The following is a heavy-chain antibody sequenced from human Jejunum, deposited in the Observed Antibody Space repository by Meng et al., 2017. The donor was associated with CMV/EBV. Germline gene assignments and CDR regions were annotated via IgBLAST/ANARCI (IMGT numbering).Heavy chain of an antibody. CDR1: GFTFSNYW. CDR2: IDTNGRTI. V-gene: IGHV3-74*01. D-gene: IGHD4-17*01. Sequence: SCAASGFTFSNYWMHWVRQAQGKGLVWVSRIDTNGRTINYADSVKGRFTISRDNAKNTLYLQMNSLRAEDTAVYYCARAGDYRFDYWGQGTLVTVSS. CDR3: ARAGDYRFDY. J-gene: IGHJ4*02.